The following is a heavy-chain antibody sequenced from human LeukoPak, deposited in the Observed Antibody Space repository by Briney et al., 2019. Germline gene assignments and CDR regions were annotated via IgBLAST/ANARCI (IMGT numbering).Heavy chain of an antibody. CDR3: AKSRVEVAGTGGFDT. J-gene: IGHJ3*02. D-gene: IGHD2-8*02. V-gene: IGHV3-23*01. CDR1: GFTFVIYH. Sequence: GGSLRLSCAASGFTFVIYHMSWVRQAPGKGLEWVATIRGDGVYYADSVKGRFTISRDDSENTVYVQMNSLRAEDTTVYYCAKSRVEVAGTGGFDTWGQGTLVAVSS. CDR2: IRGDGV.